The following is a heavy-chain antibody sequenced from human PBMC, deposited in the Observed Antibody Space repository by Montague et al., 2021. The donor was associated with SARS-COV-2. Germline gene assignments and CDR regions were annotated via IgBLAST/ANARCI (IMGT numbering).Heavy chain of an antibody. V-gene: IGHV3-23*01. J-gene: IGHJ4*02. CDR2: ISGSGGST. CDR3: AKDPHYDFWSGYYLDY. Sequence: SLSLSCAASGFTFSNYAMSWVRQAPGKGLEWVSAISGSGGSTYYADSVKGRFTISRDNSKNTLYLQMNSLRAEDTAVYYCAKDPHYDFWSGYYLDYWGQGTLVTVSS. D-gene: IGHD3-3*01. CDR1: GFTFSNYA.